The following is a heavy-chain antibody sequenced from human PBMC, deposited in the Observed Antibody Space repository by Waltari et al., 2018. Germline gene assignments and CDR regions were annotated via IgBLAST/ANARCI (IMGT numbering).Heavy chain of an antibody. V-gene: IGHV3-74*01. CDR2: INSDGSGT. CDR3: ASGNSHAFDL. CDR1: GFTFGCYW. J-gene: IGHJ3*01. Sequence: ELLLVDSGGGLGEPVGSLSVSCTASGFTFGCYWTNWVRQVPGKELVWVSRINSDGSGTSYADSAKGRFTISRDNAKNTLFLQMNSLRGEDTAVYYCASGNSHAFDLWGQGTMVTVSS. D-gene: IGHD1-7*01.